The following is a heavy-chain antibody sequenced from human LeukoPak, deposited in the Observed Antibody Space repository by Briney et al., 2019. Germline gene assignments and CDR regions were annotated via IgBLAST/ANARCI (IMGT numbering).Heavy chain of an antibody. D-gene: IGHD6-19*01. CDR3: AREGEYSSGWYGYYFDY. CDR1: GFTFSSYA. J-gene: IGHJ4*02. V-gene: IGHV3-23*01. CDR2: ISGSGGST. Sequence: GGSLRLSCAASGFTFSSYAMSWVRQAPGKGLEWVSAISGSGGSTYYADSVKGRFTISRDNSKNTLYLQMNSLRAEDTAVYYCAREGEYSSGWYGYYFDYWGQGTLVTVSS.